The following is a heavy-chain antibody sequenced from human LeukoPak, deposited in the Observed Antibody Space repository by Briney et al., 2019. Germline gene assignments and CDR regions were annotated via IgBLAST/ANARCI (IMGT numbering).Heavy chain of an antibody. D-gene: IGHD5-12*01. CDR2: MNPNSGNT. V-gene: IGHV1-8*03. J-gene: IGHJ6*03. CDR1: GYTFTSYD. Sequence: ASVKVSCKASGYTFTSYDINWVRQATGQGLEWMGWMNPNSGNTGYAQKFQGRVTITRNTSISTAYMELSSLRSEDTAVYYCARWLDGGYRVRDYYYMDVWGKGTTVTVSS. CDR3: ARWLDGGYRVRDYYYMDV.